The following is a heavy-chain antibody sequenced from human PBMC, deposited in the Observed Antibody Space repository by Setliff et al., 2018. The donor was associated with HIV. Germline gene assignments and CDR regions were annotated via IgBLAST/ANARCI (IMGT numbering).Heavy chain of an antibody. V-gene: IGHV4-39*07. J-gene: IGHJ4*02. CDR2: IAYSGTTMYF. Sequence: PSETLSLTCNVSGGSFIGSSFQSTWIRQATGKGLEWIGDIAYSGTTMYFNYNPSLESRLSLSEDTSRHQFSLKLTSATADDTGIYYCARGPPFAYWGQGLLVTVSS. CDR3: ARGPPFAY. CDR1: GGSFIGSSFQ.